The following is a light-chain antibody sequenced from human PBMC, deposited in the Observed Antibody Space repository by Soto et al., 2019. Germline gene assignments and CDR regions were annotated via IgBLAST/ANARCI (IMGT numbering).Light chain of an antibody. V-gene: IGKV3-20*01. Sequence: EIVLTQSPGTLSLSPGERATLSCRSSQSVSSSYLAWYQHKPGQAPRLLIYDVSSRATGIPDRFSGSGSVTDFTLTISRLEPEDFAVYYCQHYGISPTFGQGTKVEIK. CDR2: DVS. CDR1: QSVSSSY. CDR3: QHYGISPT. J-gene: IGKJ1*01.